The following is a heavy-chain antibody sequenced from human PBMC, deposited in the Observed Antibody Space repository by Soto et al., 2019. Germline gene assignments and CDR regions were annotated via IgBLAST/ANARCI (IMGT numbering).Heavy chain of an antibody. CDR1: GGSISSSSYY. D-gene: IGHD6-19*01. CDR3: ARQGYIAVAGTFSHFDY. V-gene: IGHV4-39*01. J-gene: IGHJ4*02. CDR2: IYYSGST. Sequence: SETLSLTCTVSGGSISSSSYYWGWIRQPPGKGLEWIGSIYYSGSTYYNPSLKSRVTISVDTSKNQFSLKLSSVTAADTAVYYCARQGYIAVAGTFSHFDYWGQGTLVTVSS.